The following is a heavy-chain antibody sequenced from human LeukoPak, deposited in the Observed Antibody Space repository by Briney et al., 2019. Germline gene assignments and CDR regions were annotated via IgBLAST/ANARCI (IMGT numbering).Heavy chain of an antibody. D-gene: IGHD1-1*01. J-gene: IGHJ4*02. Sequence: PGGSLRLSCAAPGFTFSNYARTWVRQAPGKGLECVSVISGSGSNTDYADSVKGRFTISRDNSKNTLSLQMNSLRAEDTALYYCAKVVGTGTTPTDYWGQGTLVTVSS. V-gene: IGHV3-23*01. CDR1: GFTFSNYA. CDR2: ISGSGSNT. CDR3: AKVVGTGTTPTDY.